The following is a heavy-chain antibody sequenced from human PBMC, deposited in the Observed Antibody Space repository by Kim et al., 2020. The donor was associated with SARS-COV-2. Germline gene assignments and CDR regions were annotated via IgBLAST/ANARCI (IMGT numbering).Heavy chain of an antibody. Sequence: SETLSLTCTVSGGSTSSYYWSWIRQPPGKGLEWIGYIYYSGSTNYNPSLKSRVTISVDTSKNQFSLKLSSVTAADTAVYYCARAHKKTIFGVVGAFDIWGQGTMVTVSS. CDR1: GGSTSSYY. J-gene: IGHJ3*02. CDR2: IYYSGST. D-gene: IGHD3-3*01. V-gene: IGHV4-59*13. CDR3: ARAHKKTIFGVVGAFDI.